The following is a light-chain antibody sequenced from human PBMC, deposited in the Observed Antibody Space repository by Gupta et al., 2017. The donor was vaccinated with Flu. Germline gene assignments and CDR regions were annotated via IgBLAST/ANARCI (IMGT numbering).Light chain of an antibody. Sequence: DVVMTQSPLSLPVTLGQPASISCRSSQSLLYSDGNTYLNWFQQRPGQSPRRLIYKVPNRDSGVPDRFSGSGSGTDFTLKISRGEEEDVGVYYCRQGKHWPPISFGQGTKLEIK. V-gene: IGKV2-30*01. J-gene: IGKJ2*03. CDR3: RQGKHWPPIS. CDR2: KVP. CDR1: QSLLYSDGNTY.